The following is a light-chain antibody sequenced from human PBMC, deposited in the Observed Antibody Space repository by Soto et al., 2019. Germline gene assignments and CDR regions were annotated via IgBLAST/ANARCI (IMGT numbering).Light chain of an antibody. CDR3: QQYDTLPIT. CDR2: DAS. CDR1: QDISNY. V-gene: IGKV1-33*01. J-gene: IGKJ5*01. Sequence: NKMTQCPSSVPAALGDRETNTCQASQDISNYLNWYQQKPGKAPKLLIYDASNLETGVPSRFSGSGSGTDFTFTISSLQPEDIATYYFQQYDTLPITFGQGTRLEIK.